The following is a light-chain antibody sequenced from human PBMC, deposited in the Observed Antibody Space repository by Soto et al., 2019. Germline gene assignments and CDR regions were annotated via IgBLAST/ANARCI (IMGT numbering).Light chain of an antibody. J-gene: IGKJ1*01. V-gene: IGKV3-15*01. CDR1: QSVSSN. Sequence: EIVMTQSPATLSVSPGERATLSCRASQSVSSNLAWYQQKPGQAPRLLIYGASTRANGIPARFRGSGSGTEFTLTISSLQSEDFAVYYCQQYNNWARTFGQGTKVEIK. CDR3: QQYNNWART. CDR2: GAS.